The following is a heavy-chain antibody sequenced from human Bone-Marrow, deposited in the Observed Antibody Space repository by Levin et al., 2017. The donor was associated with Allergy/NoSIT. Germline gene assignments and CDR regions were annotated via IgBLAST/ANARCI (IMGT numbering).Heavy chain of an antibody. CDR1: GYTFISFG. D-gene: IGHD2-2*01. V-gene: IGHV1-18*01. CDR3: ARFVVVPATYYCLDV. J-gene: IGHJ6*03. Sequence: ASVKVSCKASGYTFISFGVAWVRQAPGQGLEWMGWISAHNGNTNYARKFQGRVTMTTDKPTSTAYMELRSLRSDDTAVYYCARFVVVPATYYCLDVWGKGTTVTASS. CDR2: ISAHNGNT.